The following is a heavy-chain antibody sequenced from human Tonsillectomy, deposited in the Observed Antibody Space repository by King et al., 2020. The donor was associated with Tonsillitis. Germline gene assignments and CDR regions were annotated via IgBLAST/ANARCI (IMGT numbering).Heavy chain of an antibody. CDR2: ISGSGGGT. V-gene: IGHV3-23*01. J-gene: IGHJ4*02. CDR3: AGRVTALDY. D-gene: IGHD2-21*02. Sequence: VQLLESGGGLVQSGGSLRLSCAASGFPFSTYAMSWVRQAPGKGLEWVSVISGSGGGTYYADSVKGRFTISRDNSKNTLYLQMTSLRAEDTAVYYCAGRVTALDYWGQGTLVTVSS. CDR1: GFPFSTYA.